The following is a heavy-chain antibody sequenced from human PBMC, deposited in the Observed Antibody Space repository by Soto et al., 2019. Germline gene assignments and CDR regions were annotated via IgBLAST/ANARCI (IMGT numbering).Heavy chain of an antibody. CDR3: ASHTTTMTDRGAFDF. J-gene: IGHJ3*01. CDR1: GFTFSSYS. CDR2: ISSSSSYI. Sequence: EVQLVASGGGLVQPGGSLRLSCAASGFTFSSYSMNWVLPAPGKELAWVSSISSSSSYIYYADSVKGRFTISRDNAKNALYLQMNSMRAEETAVSYIASHTTTMTDRGAFDFWDQRTMVTV. D-gene: IGHD3-22*01. V-gene: IGHV3-21*01.